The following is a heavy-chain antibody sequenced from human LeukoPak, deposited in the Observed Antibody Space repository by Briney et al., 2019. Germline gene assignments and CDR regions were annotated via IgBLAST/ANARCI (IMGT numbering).Heavy chain of an antibody. CDR3: ANLGIVVAGAY. CDR2: ISGSGGST. V-gene: IGHV3-23*01. CDR1: GFTSSSYA. Sequence: PGGSLRLSCAASGFTSSSYAMSWVRQAPGKGLEWVSAISGSGGSTYYADSVKGRFTISRDDSKNTLYLQMNSLRVEDTAVYYCANLGIVVAGAYWGQGTLVTVSS. J-gene: IGHJ4*02. D-gene: IGHD6-13*01.